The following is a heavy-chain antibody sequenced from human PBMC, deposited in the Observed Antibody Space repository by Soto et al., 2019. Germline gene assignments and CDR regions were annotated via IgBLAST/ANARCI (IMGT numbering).Heavy chain of an antibody. J-gene: IGHJ6*02. Sequence: GESLKVSCKGSGYSFTSYWIGWVRQMPWKGLEWMGIIYPGDSDTRYSPSFQGQVTISADKSISTAYLQWSSLKASDTAMYYCAGGGVRGVITRARDYYGMGVWGQGTTVTVSS. CDR3: AGGGVRGVITRARDYYGMGV. CDR1: GYSFTSYW. CDR2: IYPGDSDT. D-gene: IGHD3-10*01. V-gene: IGHV5-51*01.